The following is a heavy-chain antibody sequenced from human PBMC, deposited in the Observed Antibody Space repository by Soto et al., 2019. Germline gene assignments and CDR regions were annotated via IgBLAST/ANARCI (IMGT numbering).Heavy chain of an antibody. CDR2: IKEDGSET. J-gene: IGHJ3*02. V-gene: IGHV3-7*01. Sequence: EVQLVESGGGLVQPGGSLRLSCATSGFTFSTYWMTWVRQAPGKGLEWVANIKEDGSETYYVDSLKGRFTISRDNAENSLFLQMTSLRVEDTAVYYCARRKFSGAFDIWGQGTMVTVSS. CDR1: GFTFSTYW. CDR3: ARRKFSGAFDI.